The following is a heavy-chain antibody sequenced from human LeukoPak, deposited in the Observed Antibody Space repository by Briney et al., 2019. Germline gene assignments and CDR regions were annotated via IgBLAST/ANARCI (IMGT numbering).Heavy chain of an antibody. V-gene: IGHV4-34*01. CDR1: GGSFSGYY. CDR3: ARYNVDTAMVYFDY. D-gene: IGHD5-18*01. CDR2: INHSGST. Sequence: SETLSLTCAVYGGSFSGYYWSWIRQPPGKGLEWIGEINHSGSTNYNPSLKSRVTISVDTSKNQFPLKLSSVTAADTAVYYCARYNVDTAMVYFDYWGQGTLVTVSS. J-gene: IGHJ4*02.